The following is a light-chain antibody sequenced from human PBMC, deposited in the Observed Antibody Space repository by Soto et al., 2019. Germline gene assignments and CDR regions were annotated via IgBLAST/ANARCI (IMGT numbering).Light chain of an antibody. Sequence: EIVLTQSPGTLSLSPGERATLSCRASQSVSSSYLAWYQQKPGQAPRLLIYGASSRATGIPDRFSGSGSGTDFTLTISTLEPEDFAVYYCQQYGSSPWTFGHGTKGEIK. V-gene: IGKV3-20*01. CDR3: QQYGSSPWT. CDR1: QSVSSSY. CDR2: GAS. J-gene: IGKJ1*01.